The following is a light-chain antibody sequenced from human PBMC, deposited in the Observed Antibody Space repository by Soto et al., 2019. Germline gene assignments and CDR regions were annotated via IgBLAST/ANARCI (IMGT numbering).Light chain of an antibody. J-gene: IGLJ2*01. V-gene: IGLV1-44*01. CDR3: AAWDDSLNGPHVV. CDR2: SNN. CDR1: SSNIGSNT. Sequence: QLVLTQPPSASGTPGQRVTISCSGSSSNIGSNTVNWYQQLPGTAPKLLIYSNNQRPSGVPDRFSGSNSGTSASLAISGLQSEDEADYYCAAWDDSLNGPHVVFGGGTKLTVL.